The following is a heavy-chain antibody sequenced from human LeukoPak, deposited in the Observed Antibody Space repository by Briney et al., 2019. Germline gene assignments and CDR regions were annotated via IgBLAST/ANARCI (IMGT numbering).Heavy chain of an antibody. CDR2: IYYSGST. CDR3: ARDASRLWVRAIDY. CDR1: GGSLSSSSYY. D-gene: IGHD5-18*01. V-gene: IGHV4-39*02. J-gene: IGHJ4*02. Sequence: SETLSLTCTVSGGSLSSSSYYWGWIRRPPGKGLGWIGRIYYSGSTYYNPSLKSRVTISVDTSKNQFSLKLSSVTAADTAVYYCARDASRLWVRAIDYWGQGTLVTVSS.